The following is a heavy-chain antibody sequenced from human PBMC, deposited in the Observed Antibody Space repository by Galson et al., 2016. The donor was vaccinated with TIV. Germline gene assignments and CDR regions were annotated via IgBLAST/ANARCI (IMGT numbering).Heavy chain of an antibody. V-gene: IGHV3-30*18. CDR2: ISHDGSKK. D-gene: IGHD3-16*01. CDR3: AKDIQKITFALDY. CDR1: GFTFSSHD. J-gene: IGHJ4*02. Sequence: SLRLSCAASGFTFSSHDMYWVRQAPGKGLEWVAFISHDGSKKYYAGSVKGRFTISRDNSKNTLSVQMNSLRVEDTAVYYCAKDIQKITFALDYWGQGTLVTVSS.